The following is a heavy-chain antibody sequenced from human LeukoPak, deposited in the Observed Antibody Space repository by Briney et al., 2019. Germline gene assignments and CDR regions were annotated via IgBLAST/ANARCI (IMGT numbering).Heavy chain of an antibody. CDR2: IFNNGST. D-gene: IGHD6-13*01. CDR3: ARNLIPEQLVMNF. CDR1: GGSISSSKYY. V-gene: IGHV4-39*01. Sequence: SETLSLTCTVSGGSISSSKYYWGWIRQPPGKGLEWIGTIFNNGSTHYNPSLKSRVTISVDTSKNQFSLNLSSVTAADTAVYYCARNLIPEQLVMNFWGQGTLVTVSS. J-gene: IGHJ4*02.